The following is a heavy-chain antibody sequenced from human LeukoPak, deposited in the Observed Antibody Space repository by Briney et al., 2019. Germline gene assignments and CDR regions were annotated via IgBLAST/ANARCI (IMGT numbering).Heavy chain of an antibody. CDR3: GENVSLVHFDCGGYDY. D-gene: IGHD2-21*01. CDR2: INWNGDST. V-gene: IGHV3-20*01. CDR1: GFTFADYG. J-gene: IGHJ4*02. Sequence: GGSLRLSCTAPGFTFADYGMSWVRQVPGKGLEWVSGINWNGDSTGYADSVKGGFTISRDNAKKSLFLQMNSLRAEDTPFYHCGENVSLVHFDCGGYDYWGQGTLVTVSP.